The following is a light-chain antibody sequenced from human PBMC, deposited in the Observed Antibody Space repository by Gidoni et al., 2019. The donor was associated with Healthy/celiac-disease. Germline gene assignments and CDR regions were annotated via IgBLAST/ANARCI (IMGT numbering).Light chain of an antibody. V-gene: IGLV2-23*01. CDR1: SSDVGSYNH. CDR2: EGS. J-gene: IGLJ2*01. Sequence: QSALTQPASVSGSPGQSITNSCPGTSSDVGSYNHVSWYQQHPGKAPKLLIYEGSKRPSGVSNRFSGSKSGNTASLTISGLQAEDEADYYCCSYAGSSTLVFGGGTKLTVL. CDR3: CSYAGSSTLV.